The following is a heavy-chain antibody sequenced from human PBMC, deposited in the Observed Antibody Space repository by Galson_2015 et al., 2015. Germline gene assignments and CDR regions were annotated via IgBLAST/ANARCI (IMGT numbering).Heavy chain of an antibody. CDR1: GFTFDDYA. D-gene: IGHD3-9*01. CDR2: ISWDSVRV. Sequence: SLRLSCAASGFTFDDYAMYWVRQAPGKGLEWVSTISWDSVRVDYAGSVGGRFTILRDNVKNSLYLQMNSLRPEDTALYYCAKDIARNYDVLTVTRRRKNYHYYGLDVWGQGTTVTVSS. CDR3: AKDIARNYDVLTVTRRRKNYHYYGLDV. J-gene: IGHJ6*02. V-gene: IGHV3-9*01.